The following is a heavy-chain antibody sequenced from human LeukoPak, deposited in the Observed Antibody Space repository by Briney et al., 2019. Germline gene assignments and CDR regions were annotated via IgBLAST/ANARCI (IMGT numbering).Heavy chain of an antibody. CDR1: GFTFSRYA. CDR3: AGNSSGWGYFNY. CDR2: ISGSGDST. D-gene: IGHD6-19*01. J-gene: IGHJ4*02. V-gene: IGHV3-23*01. Sequence: GGSLRLSCAASGFTFSRYAMSWVRQAPGKGLECVSAISGSGDSTYYADSVKGRFTISRDNSKNTMYLQMNSLRAEDTAVYYCAGNSSGWGYFNYWGQGTLVTVSS.